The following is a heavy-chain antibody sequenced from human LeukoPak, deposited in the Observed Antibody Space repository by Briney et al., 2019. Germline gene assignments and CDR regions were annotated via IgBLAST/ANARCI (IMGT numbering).Heavy chain of an antibody. CDR2: MSPNNGKT. CDR3: ARGFVDYWSGYYRRDWFDP. V-gene: IGHV1-8*03. Sequence: ASVKVSCKASGYTFTNFDINWVRQATGQGLEWMGRMSPNNGKTNYAQKFQGRVTITRDTSINTVYMELSSLRSDDTAVYYCARGFVDYWSGYYRRDWFDPWGQGTLVTVSS. D-gene: IGHD3-3*01. J-gene: IGHJ5*02. CDR1: GYTFTNFD.